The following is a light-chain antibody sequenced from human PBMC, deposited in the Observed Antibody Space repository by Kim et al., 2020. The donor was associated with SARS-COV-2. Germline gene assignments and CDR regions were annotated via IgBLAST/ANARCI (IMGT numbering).Light chain of an antibody. Sequence: QSALTQPPSVSGSPGQSVTISCIGSTSDIGNYNRVSWYQQSPGTAPKLLIYEVTKRPSGVPDRFSGSKSDNTASLTISGLQPEDEADYSCFSFTSSGSLVFGTGTKVTVL. CDR2: EVT. CDR3: FSFTSSGSLV. V-gene: IGLV2-18*02. CDR1: TSDIGNYNR. J-gene: IGLJ1*01.